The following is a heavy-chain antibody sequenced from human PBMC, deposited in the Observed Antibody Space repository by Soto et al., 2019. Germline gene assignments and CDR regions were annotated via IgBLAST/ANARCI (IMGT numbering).Heavy chain of an antibody. Sequence: ASVKVSCKASGYTFTSYGISWVRQAPGQGLEWMGWISAYNGNTNYAQKLQGRVTMTTDTSTSTAYMELRSLRSDDTAVYYCARDFAYSYAIVATIGGIDYWGQGTLVTVSS. J-gene: IGHJ4*02. V-gene: IGHV1-18*01. CDR1: GYTFTSYG. D-gene: IGHD5-12*01. CDR3: ARDFAYSYAIVATIGGIDY. CDR2: ISAYNGNT.